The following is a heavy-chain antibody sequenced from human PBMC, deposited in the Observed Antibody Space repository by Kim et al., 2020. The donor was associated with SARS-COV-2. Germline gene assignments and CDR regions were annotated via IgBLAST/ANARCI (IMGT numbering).Heavy chain of an antibody. CDR1: GFTFSDYY. Sequence: GGSLRLSCAASGFTFSDYYMSWIRQAPGKGLEWVSYISSSSSYTNYADSVKGRFTISRDNAKNSLYLQMNSLRAEDTAVYYCARDYRAGIQLWLPSYYYYGMDVWGQGTTVTVSS. CDR3: ARDYRAGIQLWLPSYYYYGMDV. CDR2: ISSSSSYT. J-gene: IGHJ6*02. V-gene: IGHV3-11*05. D-gene: IGHD5-18*01.